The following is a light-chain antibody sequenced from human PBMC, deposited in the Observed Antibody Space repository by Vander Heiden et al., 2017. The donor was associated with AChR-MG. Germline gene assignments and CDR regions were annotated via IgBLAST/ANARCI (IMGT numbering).Light chain of an antibody. J-gene: IGKJ1*01. CDR2: AAS. CDR3: QERASTPRT. Sequence: DIQMTQSPSSLSASVGDSVTITCRASQSISTYLNWYQQKPGKAPKLLIYAASSLQSGVPSRFSPSGSGTDFTLTMGRLQPEDFATYYCQERASTPRTFRQRSNAEI. CDR1: QSISTY. V-gene: IGKV1-39*01.